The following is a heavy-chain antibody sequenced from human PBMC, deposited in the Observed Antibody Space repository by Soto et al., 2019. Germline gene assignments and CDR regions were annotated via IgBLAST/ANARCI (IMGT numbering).Heavy chain of an antibody. Sequence: GGSLRLSCAASGFIFSNYALSWVRQAPGKGLEWVSSLSGSGDSTYYADSVKGRFTISRDFSKNTVSLQMNSLRAEDTAVYYCAKDLLSGKYWSGASFDSWGQGTLVTVSS. CDR3: AKDLLSGKYWSGASFDS. CDR2: LSGSGDST. CDR1: GFIFSNYA. J-gene: IGHJ4*02. V-gene: IGHV3-23*01. D-gene: IGHD3-3*01.